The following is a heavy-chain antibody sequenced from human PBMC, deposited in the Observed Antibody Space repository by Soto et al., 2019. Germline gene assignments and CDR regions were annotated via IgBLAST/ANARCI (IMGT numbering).Heavy chain of an antibody. V-gene: IGHV1-69*13. D-gene: IGHD5-12*01. CDR1: GGTFSSYA. Sequence: SVKVSCKASGGTFSSYAISWVRQAPGQGLEWMGGIIPIFGTANYAQKFQGRVTITADESTSTAYMELSSLRSEDTAVYYCARLLRGYDPQGFDPWGQGPLVTVYS. J-gene: IGHJ5*02. CDR2: IIPIFGTA. CDR3: ARLLRGYDPQGFDP.